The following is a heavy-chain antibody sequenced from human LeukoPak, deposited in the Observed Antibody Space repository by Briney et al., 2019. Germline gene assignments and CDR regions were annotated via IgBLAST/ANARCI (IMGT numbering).Heavy chain of an antibody. CDR1: GGTFSSYA. CDR2: IIPIFGIA. Sequence: SVKVSCKASGGTFSSYAISWVRQAPGQGFEWMGRIIPIFGIANYAQKFQGRVTITADKSTSTAYMELSSLRSEDTAVYYCAREGYYDSSGYYPPAYYFDYWGQGTLVTVSS. D-gene: IGHD3-22*01. CDR3: AREGYYDSSGYYPPAYYFDY. V-gene: IGHV1-69*04. J-gene: IGHJ4*02.